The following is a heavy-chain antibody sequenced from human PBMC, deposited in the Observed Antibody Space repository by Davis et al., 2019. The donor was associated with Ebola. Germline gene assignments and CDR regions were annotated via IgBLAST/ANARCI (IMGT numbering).Heavy chain of an antibody. Sequence: GGSLRLSCAASGFTFSDYYMSWVRQAPGKGLEWVSAISGSGGSTYYADSVKGRFTISRDNSKNTLYLQMNSLRAEDTAVYYCAGHDFWSGYSYWGQGTLVTVSS. J-gene: IGHJ4*02. CDR3: AGHDFWSGYSY. CDR2: ISGSGGST. D-gene: IGHD3-3*01. V-gene: IGHV3-23*01. CDR1: GFTFSDYY.